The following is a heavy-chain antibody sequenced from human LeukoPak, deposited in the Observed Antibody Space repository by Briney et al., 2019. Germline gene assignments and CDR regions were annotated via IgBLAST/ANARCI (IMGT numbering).Heavy chain of an antibody. CDR2: ISGSGGGT. D-gene: IGHD1-20*01. J-gene: IGHJ4*02. CDR1: GFTSSDYA. V-gene: IGHV3-23*01. Sequence: GGSLRLSCAASGFTSSDYAMSWVRQAPGKGLEWVSGISGSGGGTYYADSLKGRFTISRDNSNNTLYLQMNSLRAEDTAVYHCAKAYNWRSEYPGATAYWGQGTLVTVSS. CDR3: AKAYNWRSEYPGATAY.